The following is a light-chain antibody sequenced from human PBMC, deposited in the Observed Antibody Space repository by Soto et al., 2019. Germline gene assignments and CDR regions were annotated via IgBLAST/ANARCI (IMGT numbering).Light chain of an antibody. J-gene: IGKJ1*01. CDR1: QSVSSN. CDR3: QQYDNWPRT. V-gene: IGKV3-15*01. CDR2: SAS. Sequence: EMSMTQSPATRSVAAGESATLPSRASQSVSSNLSCYQQKPGQPPRLLIYSASTRAIGIPARFSGSGSGTEFTLTISSLQAEEFAVYYCQQYDNWPRTFGQGTKVDIK.